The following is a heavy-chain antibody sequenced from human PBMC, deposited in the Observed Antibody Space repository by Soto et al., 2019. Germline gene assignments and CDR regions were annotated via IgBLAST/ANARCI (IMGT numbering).Heavy chain of an antibody. Sequence: SETLSLTCTVSGGSISTYYWSWIRQPAGKGLEWIGRIYASGSTNYNPSLKSRVTMSVATPKNQFSLKLSSVTAADTAVYYCARGGMVIIPTATAFDYWGQGTLGTV. V-gene: IGHV4-4*07. CDR2: IYASGST. J-gene: IGHJ4*02. CDR3: ARGGMVIIPTATAFDY. CDR1: GGSISTYY. D-gene: IGHD2-2*01.